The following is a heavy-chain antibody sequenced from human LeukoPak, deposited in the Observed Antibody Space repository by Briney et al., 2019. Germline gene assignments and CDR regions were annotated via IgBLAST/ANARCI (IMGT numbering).Heavy chain of an antibody. CDR1: GFTFSSYW. CDR3: ARVSQQLLFSGLDY. Sequence: GGSLRLSCAASGFTFSSYWMSWVRQAPGKGLEWVANIKQVGSEKYYVDSVKGRFTISRDNAKNSLYLQMNSLRAEDTAVYYCARVSQQLLFSGLDYWGQGTLVTVSS. J-gene: IGHJ4*02. CDR2: IKQVGSEK. V-gene: IGHV3-7*01. D-gene: IGHD6-13*01.